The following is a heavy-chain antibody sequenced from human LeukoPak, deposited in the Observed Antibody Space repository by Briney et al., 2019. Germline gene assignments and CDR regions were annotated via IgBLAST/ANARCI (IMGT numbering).Heavy chain of an antibody. D-gene: IGHD2-15*01. Sequence: GGSLRLSCAASGFTFSSYGMNWVRQAPGKGLEWVSSISSSSSYIYYADSVKGRFTISRDNAKNSLYLQMNSLRAEDTAVYYCATEGYCSGGSCYPHGWFDPWGQGTLVTVSS. J-gene: IGHJ5*02. CDR3: ATEGYCSGGSCYPHGWFDP. CDR2: ISSSSSYI. V-gene: IGHV3-21*01. CDR1: GFTFSSYG.